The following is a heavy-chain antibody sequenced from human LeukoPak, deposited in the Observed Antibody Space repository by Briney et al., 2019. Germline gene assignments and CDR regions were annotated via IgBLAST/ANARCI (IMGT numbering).Heavy chain of an antibody. Sequence: PSETLSLTCTVSGGSISSYYWSWIRQPPGKGLEWIGYIYYSGSTNYNPSLKSRVTISVDTSKNQFSLKLSSVTAADTAVYYCARHSGSYLLLDYWGQGTLVTVSS. CDR1: GGSISSYY. CDR3: ARHSGSYLLLDY. D-gene: IGHD1-26*01. CDR2: IYYSGST. V-gene: IGHV4-59*01. J-gene: IGHJ4*02.